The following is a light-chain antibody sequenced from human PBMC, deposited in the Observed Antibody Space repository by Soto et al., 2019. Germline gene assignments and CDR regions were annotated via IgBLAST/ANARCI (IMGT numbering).Light chain of an antibody. CDR2: LEGSGSY. V-gene: IGLV4-60*02. CDR1: SGHSSYI. J-gene: IGLJ3*02. Sequence: QSVLTQSSSASASLGSSVKLTCALSSGHSSYIIAWHQQQPGKAPRYLMKLEGSGSYNKGSGVPDRFSGSSSGADRYLTISNLQFEDEADYYCETWDFNTRVFVGRTKLTVL. CDR3: ETWDFNTRV.